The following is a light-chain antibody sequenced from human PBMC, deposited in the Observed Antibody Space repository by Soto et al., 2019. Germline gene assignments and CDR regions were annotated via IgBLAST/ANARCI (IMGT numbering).Light chain of an antibody. Sequence: QSVLTQPPSVSATPGQRVTISCSGSNSNIGRNTVNWYQQLPGMAPKLLIYNNDQRPSGVPDRFSGSKSGTSASLAISGLQSEDEADYFCSTWDDSRRVFGGGTKLTVL. CDR3: STWDDSRRV. V-gene: IGLV1-44*01. J-gene: IGLJ3*02. CDR1: NSNIGRNT. CDR2: NND.